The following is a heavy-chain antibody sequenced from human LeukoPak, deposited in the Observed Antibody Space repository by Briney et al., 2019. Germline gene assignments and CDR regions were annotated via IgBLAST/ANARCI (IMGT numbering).Heavy chain of an antibody. D-gene: IGHD4-17*01. CDR1: GGSMRTYY. Sequence: SESLSLTCSVSGGSMRTYYWGWVRQTPGKGLEFSGYISDTGSTNYNPSLKSRVTISVDTSKSLFSLRLTSATAADTAVYYCARDGDSGDFVGAFDVWGQGTLVTVSS. J-gene: IGHJ3*01. CDR3: ARDGDSGDFVGAFDV. CDR2: ISDTGST. V-gene: IGHV4-59*01.